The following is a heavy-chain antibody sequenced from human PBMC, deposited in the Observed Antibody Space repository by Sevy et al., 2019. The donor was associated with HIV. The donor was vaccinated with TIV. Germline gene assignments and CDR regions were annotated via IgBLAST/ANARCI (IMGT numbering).Heavy chain of an antibody. CDR1: GFTFSSYG. V-gene: IGHV3-33*01. CDR3: ASGAYYYASRTENFDY. D-gene: IGHD3-10*01. J-gene: IGHJ4*02. CDR2: IWYDGSSK. Sequence: GGSLRLSCAASGFTFSSYGMHWVRQAPGKGLEWVALIWYDGSSKYYADSRKGRFTMPRDNSKNTRFLQMDSLRAEDTAVYYCASGAYYYASRTENFDYWGQGTLVTVSS.